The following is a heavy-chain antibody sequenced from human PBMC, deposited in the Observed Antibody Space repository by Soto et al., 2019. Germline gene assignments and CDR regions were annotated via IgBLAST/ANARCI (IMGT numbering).Heavy chain of an antibody. CDR2: IIPIFGTA. CDR1: GGTFSSYA. Sequence: SVKVSCKASGGTFSSYAISWVRQAPGQGLEWMGGIIPIFGTANYAQKFQGRVTITADESTSTAYMELSSLRSEDTAVYYCARSEGSGSYYIAGIFAYYYYGMDVWGQGTTVTVSS. CDR3: ARSEGSGSYYIAGIFAYYYYGMDV. J-gene: IGHJ6*02. D-gene: IGHD3-10*01. V-gene: IGHV1-69*13.